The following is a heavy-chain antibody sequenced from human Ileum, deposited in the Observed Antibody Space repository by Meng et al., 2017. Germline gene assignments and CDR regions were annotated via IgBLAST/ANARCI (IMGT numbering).Heavy chain of an antibody. CDR1: GFSFRSYW. J-gene: IGHJ3*02. Sequence: GQVVESGGGLVQAGGSLRRSWAAAGFSFRSYWMHWVRQAPGEGLVWVAGINDDGRDTNYADSVQGRFTISRDNANSTLYLQMNSLRAEDTAVYYCAEPTSSVFDIWGPGTVVTVSS. D-gene: IGHD6-19*01. CDR3: AEPTSSVFDI. CDR2: INDDGRDT. V-gene: IGHV3-74*01.